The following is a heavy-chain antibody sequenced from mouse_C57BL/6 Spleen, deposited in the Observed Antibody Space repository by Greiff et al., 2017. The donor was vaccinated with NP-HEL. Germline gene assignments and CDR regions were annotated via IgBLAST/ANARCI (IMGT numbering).Heavy chain of an antibody. CDR2: IYPGDGDT. CDR1: GYAFSSSW. Sequence: QVQLKESGPELVKPGASVKISCKASGYAFSSSWMNWVKQRPGKGLEWIGRIYPGDGDTNYNGKFKGKATLTADKSSSTAYMQLSSLTSEDSAVYFCAIMVTRDYWGQGTTLTVSS. D-gene: IGHD2-2*01. V-gene: IGHV1-82*01. CDR3: AIMVTRDY. J-gene: IGHJ2*01.